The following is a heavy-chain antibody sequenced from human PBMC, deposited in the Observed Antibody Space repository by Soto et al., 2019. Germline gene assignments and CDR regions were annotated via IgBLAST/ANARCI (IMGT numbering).Heavy chain of an antibody. Sequence: EVQLLESGGGLVQPGGSLRLSCAASGLTFSSYAMSWVRQAPGQGLEWVSAISGSGGSTYYADSVKGRFTISRDNSKNTLYLQMNSLRAEDTAVYYCAKDLRSVVGVVAAADYWGQGTLVTV. CDR2: ISGSGGST. J-gene: IGHJ4*02. CDR3: AKDLRSVVGVVAAADY. V-gene: IGHV3-23*01. D-gene: IGHD2-15*01. CDR1: GLTFSSYA.